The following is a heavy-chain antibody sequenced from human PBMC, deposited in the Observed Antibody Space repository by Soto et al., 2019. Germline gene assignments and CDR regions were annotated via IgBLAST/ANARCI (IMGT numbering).Heavy chain of an antibody. Sequence: VASVKVSCKASGYTFTGYYMHWVRQAPGQGLEWMGGINPICGTANYAQKFQGRVTMTADASTSTAYMELSSLRSEDTAVYYCARSTGYYRSPHAPSGYYGMDVWGQGTTVTVSS. CDR2: INPICGTA. V-gene: IGHV1-69*13. CDR1: GYTFTGYY. CDR3: ARSTGYYRSPHAPSGYYGMDV. D-gene: IGHD3-9*01. J-gene: IGHJ6*02.